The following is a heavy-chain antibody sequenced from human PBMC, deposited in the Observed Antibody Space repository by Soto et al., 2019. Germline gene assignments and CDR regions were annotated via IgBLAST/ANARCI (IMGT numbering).Heavy chain of an antibody. Sequence: SETLSLTCAVSGGSISSSNWWSWVRQPPGKGLEWIGEIYHSGSTNYNPSLKSRVTISVDKSKNQFSLKLSSVTAADTAVYYCARGCYLPCYGMDVWGQGTTVTVSS. V-gene: IGHV4-4*02. CDR1: GGSISSSNW. J-gene: IGHJ6*02. CDR3: ARGCYLPCYGMDV. CDR2: IYHSGST. D-gene: IGHD2-15*01.